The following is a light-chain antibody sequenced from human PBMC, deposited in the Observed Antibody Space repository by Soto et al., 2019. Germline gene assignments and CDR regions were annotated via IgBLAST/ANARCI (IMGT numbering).Light chain of an antibody. CDR1: SSDAGSYDY. CDR3: CSYTGSATYSNV. Sequence: QSALIQPPSVSGSPGQSVTISCTGTSSDAGSYDYVSWYQQHPGTVPKRMIYNVNTQPSGVPDRVSGSKSGNTASMTISGLQAEDEADYYCCSYTGSATYSNVFGTGTKVTVL. CDR2: NVN. V-gene: IGLV2-11*01. J-gene: IGLJ1*01.